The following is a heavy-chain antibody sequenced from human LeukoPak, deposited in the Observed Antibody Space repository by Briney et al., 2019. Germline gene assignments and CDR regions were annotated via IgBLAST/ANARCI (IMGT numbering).Heavy chain of an antibody. Sequence: PSETLSLTCTVSGGSISSSSYYWGWIRQPPGKGLEWIGSIYYSGSAYYNPSLKSRVTISVDTSKNQFSLKLSSVTAADTAVYYCASPGGGPTDYWGQGTLVTVSS. CDR3: ASPGGGPTDY. CDR1: GGSISSSSYY. J-gene: IGHJ4*02. V-gene: IGHV4-39*01. CDR2: IYYSGSA. D-gene: IGHD3-16*01.